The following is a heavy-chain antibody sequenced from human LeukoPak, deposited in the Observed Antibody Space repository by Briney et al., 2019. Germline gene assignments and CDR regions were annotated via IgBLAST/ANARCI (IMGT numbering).Heavy chain of an antibody. D-gene: IGHD1-26*01. CDR3: AKLTASGGSTH. V-gene: IGHV3-9*01. CDR1: GFTIDDYA. CDR2: ISWNSGSI. J-gene: IGHJ4*02. Sequence: GGSLRLSCAASGFTIDDYAMHWVRQAPGKGLEWVSGISWNSGSIGYADSVKGRFTISRDNAKNSLYLQMNSLRAEDTALYYCAKLTASGGSTHWGQGTLVTVSS.